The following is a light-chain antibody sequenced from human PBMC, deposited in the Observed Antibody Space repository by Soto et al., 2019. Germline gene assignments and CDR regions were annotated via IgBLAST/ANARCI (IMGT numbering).Light chain of an antibody. CDR2: EGS. Sequence: QSALTQPASVSGSPGQSITISCTGTSSDVGSYNLVSWYQQYPGKAPKLMIYEGSKRPSGVSNRFSGSKSGNTASLTISGLQAEDEADYYCCSFAGSSTHVVFGGGTKLT. V-gene: IGLV2-23*01. J-gene: IGLJ2*01. CDR3: CSFAGSSTHVV. CDR1: SSDVGSYNL.